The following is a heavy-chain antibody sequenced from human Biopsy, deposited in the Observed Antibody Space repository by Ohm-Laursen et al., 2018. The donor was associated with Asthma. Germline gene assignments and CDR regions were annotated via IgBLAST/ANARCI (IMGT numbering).Heavy chain of an antibody. D-gene: IGHD4-17*01. J-gene: IGHJ4*02. CDR1: GYSLTDLS. CDR3: ASDFTKDYVRYNFQF. CDR2: HDHEEGGT. V-gene: IGHV1-24*01. Sequence: ASVKVSCKVSGYSLTDLSMHWVRQAPGQGLEWMGGHDHEEGGTVNARRFQGRVTMTEDTSTDTAYMELSSLSADDTAVYDCASDFTKDYVRYNFQFWGQGTLVTVSS.